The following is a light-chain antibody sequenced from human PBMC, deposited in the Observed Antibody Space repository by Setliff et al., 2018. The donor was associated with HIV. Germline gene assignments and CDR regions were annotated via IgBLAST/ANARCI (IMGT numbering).Light chain of an antibody. CDR2: DVG. Sequence: SALTQPASVSGSPGQSITISCTGTSSDVGGYNFVSWYLQHPGKAPKLMIYDVGNRPSGVSNRFSGSKSGNTASLTISGLQAEDEADYYCSSYSRLNTPPFAFGAGTKVTVL. V-gene: IGLV2-14*03. CDR3: SSYSRLNTPPFA. J-gene: IGLJ1*01. CDR1: SSDVGGYNF.